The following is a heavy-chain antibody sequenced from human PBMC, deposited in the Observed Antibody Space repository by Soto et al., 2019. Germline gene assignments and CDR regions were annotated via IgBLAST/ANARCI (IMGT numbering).Heavy chain of an antibody. J-gene: IGHJ5*01. CDR3: SRVTSGGSSHSADS. Sequence: QVQLQESGPGLVKPSGTLSLTCAVSGGSISSSNWWSWVRKPPGKGVEWIGAIYHSGSTNYNPSLKSRVTISVDKYKNQFSLKLSSVTAADTAVYYCSRVTSGGSSHSADSWGQGTLVTVSS. CDR2: IYHSGST. V-gene: IGHV4-4*02. D-gene: IGHD1-26*01. CDR1: GGSISSSNW.